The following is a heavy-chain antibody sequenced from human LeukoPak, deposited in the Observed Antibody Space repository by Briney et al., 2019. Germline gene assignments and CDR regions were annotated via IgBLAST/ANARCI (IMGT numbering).Heavy chain of an antibody. D-gene: IGHD3-10*01. CDR3: ARGLGDY. J-gene: IGHJ4*02. CDR1: GGSISSSSYY. V-gene: IGHV4-39*07. Sequence: TSETLSLTCTVSGGSISSSSYYWGWIRQPPGKGLEWIGSIYYSGSTYYNPSLKSRVTISVDTSKNQFSLKLSSVTAADTAVYYCARGLGDYWGQGTLVTVSS. CDR2: IYYSGST.